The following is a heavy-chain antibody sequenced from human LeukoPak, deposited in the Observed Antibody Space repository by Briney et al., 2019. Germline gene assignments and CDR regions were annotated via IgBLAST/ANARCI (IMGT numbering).Heavy chain of an antibody. Sequence: ASVKVSCKASGYTFTSYGISWVRQAPGPGLEWMGWISAYNGNTNYAQKLQGRVTMTTDTSTSTAYMELRSLRSDDTAVYYCARDRGYDILTGTAPRAFDIWGQGTMVTVSS. V-gene: IGHV1-18*01. CDR3: ARDRGYDILTGTAPRAFDI. CDR2: ISAYNGNT. D-gene: IGHD3-9*01. J-gene: IGHJ3*02. CDR1: GYTFTSYG.